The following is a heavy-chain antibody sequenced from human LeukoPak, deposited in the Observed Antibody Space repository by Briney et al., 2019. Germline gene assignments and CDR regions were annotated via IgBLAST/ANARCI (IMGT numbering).Heavy chain of an antibody. CDR2: IYSGGSP. Sequence: GGSLRLSCAASGFTVSSKHMTWVRQAPGKGLEWVSFIYSGGSPRYADSVKGRFTISRDNSKNTLYLQLDSLRAEDTAVYCCARGLFAIFGVVIIDYMDVWSKGTTVTVSS. J-gene: IGHJ6*03. D-gene: IGHD3-3*01. CDR3: ARGLFAIFGVVIIDYMDV. V-gene: IGHV3-53*01. CDR1: GFTVSSKH.